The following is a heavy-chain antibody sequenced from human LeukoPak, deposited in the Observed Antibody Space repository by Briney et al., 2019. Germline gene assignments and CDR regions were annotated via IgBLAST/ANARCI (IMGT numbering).Heavy chain of an antibody. CDR1: GFTFDDYA. V-gene: IGHV3-9*01. CDR2: ISWNSGSI. J-gene: IGHJ4*02. D-gene: IGHD1-1*01. Sequence: GGSLRLSCAASGFTFDDYAMHWVRQAPGKGLEWVSGISWNSGSIGYADSVKGRFTISRDNAKNSLYLQMNSLRAEDTALYYCAKDNIGTATTPNFDYWGQGTLVTVSS. CDR3: AKDNIGTATTPNFDY.